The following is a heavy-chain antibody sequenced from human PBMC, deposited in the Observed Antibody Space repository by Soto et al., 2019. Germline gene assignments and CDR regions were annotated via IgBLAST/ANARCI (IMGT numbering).Heavy chain of an antibody. CDR2: IYPSHSDT. CDR1: GYSLTSYW. CDR3: ARIRSSWPDAVDI. D-gene: IGHD6-13*01. J-gene: IGHJ3*02. V-gene: IGHV5-51*01. Sequence: PGEPLKICCKGSGYSLTSYWITWVRQMPGKGLELMGIIYPSHSDTRYSPSFQGQVTISADKSISTAYLQWSSLKASDTAMYSCARIRSSWPDAVDIWAQGTMVTVS.